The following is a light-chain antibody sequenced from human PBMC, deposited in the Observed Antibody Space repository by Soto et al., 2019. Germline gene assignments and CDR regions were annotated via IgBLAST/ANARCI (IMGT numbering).Light chain of an antibody. CDR1: QTISTW. J-gene: IGKJ1*01. CDR3: QQYTNTNNPWM. V-gene: IGKV1-5*01. Sequence: DIRVTQSPPTLSASVGDRVTITCRAIQTISTWMAWYQQKPGKAPKLLVYDASTLQSGVASRFSGSGSGTEFTLIISGLQPDDSATYYCQQYTNTNNPWMFGHGTNVDIK. CDR2: DAS.